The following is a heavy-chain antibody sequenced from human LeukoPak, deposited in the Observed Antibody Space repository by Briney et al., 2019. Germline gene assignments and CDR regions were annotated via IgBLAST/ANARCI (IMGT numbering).Heavy chain of an antibody. V-gene: IGHV4-39*01. CDR2: IYYSGT. CDR1: GGSISSYY. D-gene: IGHD3-9*01. CDR3: ARHFDLYYGMDV. J-gene: IGHJ6*02. Sequence: SETLSLTCTVSGGSISSYYWGWIRQPPGKGLEWIGSIYYSGTYYNPSLKSRITISVDTSKNQFSLKLYSVTAADTAVYYCARHFDLYYGMDVWGQGTTVTVSS.